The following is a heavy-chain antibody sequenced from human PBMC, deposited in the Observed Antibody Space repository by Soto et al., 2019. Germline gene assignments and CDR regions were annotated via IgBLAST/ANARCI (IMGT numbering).Heavy chain of an antibody. CDR1: VGSFSGYY. Sequence: SESLSLTGPVYVGSFSGYYWSWIRQPPGKGLEWIGEINHSGSTNYNPSLKSRVTISVDTSKNQFSLKLSSVTAADTAVYYCARIAARSGYGMDVWGQGTTVTVSS. CDR2: INHSGST. J-gene: IGHJ6*02. D-gene: IGHD6-6*01. CDR3: ARIAARSGYGMDV. V-gene: IGHV4-34*01.